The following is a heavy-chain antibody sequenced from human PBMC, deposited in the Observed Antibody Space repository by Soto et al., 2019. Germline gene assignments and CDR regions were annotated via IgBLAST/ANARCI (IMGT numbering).Heavy chain of an antibody. V-gene: IGHV4-34*01. CDR2: INHSEST. D-gene: IGHD2-15*01. Sequence: SETLSVTCAGYGGSFSVYYWGWVRQPPGKGLELVGEINHSESTNYNPSLKSRVTISVDTSKNQFSLKLSSVTAADTAVYYCARGWCSGGSCYSGYYYYYYGMDVWGQGTTVTVSS. CDR3: ARGWCSGGSCYSGYYYYYYGMDV. CDR1: GGSFSVYY. J-gene: IGHJ6*01.